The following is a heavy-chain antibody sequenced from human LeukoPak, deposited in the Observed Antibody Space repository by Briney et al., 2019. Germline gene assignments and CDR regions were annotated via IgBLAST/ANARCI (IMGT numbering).Heavy chain of an antibody. CDR3: AKSGPAAPTAYGGNTDY. CDR2: ISYDGSNK. J-gene: IGHJ4*02. D-gene: IGHD4-23*01. V-gene: IGHV3-30-3*02. Sequence: GRSLRLSCAASGFTFSSYAMHWVRQAPGKGLEWVAVISYDGSNKYYADSVKGRFTISRDNSKNTLYLQMNSLRAEDTAVYYCAKSGPAAPTAYGGNTDYWGQGTLVTVSS. CDR1: GFTFSSYA.